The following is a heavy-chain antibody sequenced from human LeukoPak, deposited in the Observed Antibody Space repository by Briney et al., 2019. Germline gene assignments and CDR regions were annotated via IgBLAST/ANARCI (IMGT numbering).Heavy chain of an antibody. Sequence: GGSLRLSCAASGFTFRSYWMNWVRQAPGKGLEWVANIKQDGSEKYYVDSVKGRFTISRDNAKNSVYLQMNSLRAEDTAVYYCARDVGLAAGGMMDALDIWGQGTMVTVSS. CDR1: GFTFRSYW. CDR2: IKQDGSEK. CDR3: ARDVGLAAGGMMDALDI. D-gene: IGHD6-13*01. J-gene: IGHJ3*02. V-gene: IGHV3-7*05.